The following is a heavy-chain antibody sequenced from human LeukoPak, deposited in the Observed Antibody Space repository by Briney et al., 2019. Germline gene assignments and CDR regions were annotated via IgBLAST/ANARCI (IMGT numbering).Heavy chain of an antibody. CDR1: GYTFTGYY. CDR3: ARGTSLRFLEWLPNDDY. CDR2: INPNSGGT. D-gene: IGHD3-3*01. Sequence: ASVKVSCKASGYTFTGYYMHWVRPAPGQGLEWMGWINPNSGGTNYAQKFQGRVTMTRDTSISTAYMELSRLRSDDTAVYCCARGTSLRFLEWLPNDDYWGQGTLVTVSS. J-gene: IGHJ4*02. V-gene: IGHV1-2*02.